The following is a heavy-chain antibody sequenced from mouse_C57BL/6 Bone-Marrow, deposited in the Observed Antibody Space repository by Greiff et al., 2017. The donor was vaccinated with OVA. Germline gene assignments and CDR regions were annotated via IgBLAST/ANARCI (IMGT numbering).Heavy chain of an antibody. J-gene: IGHJ2*01. CDR3: ASHLTTVVALDY. CDR2: IYPRSGNT. CDR1: GYTFTSYG. Sequence: VQLQQSGAELARPGASVKLSCKASGYTFTSYGISWVKQRTGQGLEWIGEIYPRSGNTYYTEKFKGKATLTADKSSSTAYMELRSLTSEDSAVYFCASHLTTVVALDYWGQGTTLTVSS. D-gene: IGHD1-1*01. V-gene: IGHV1-81*01.